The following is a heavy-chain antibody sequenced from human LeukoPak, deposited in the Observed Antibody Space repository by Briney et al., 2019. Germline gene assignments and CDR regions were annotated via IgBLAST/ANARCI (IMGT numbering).Heavy chain of an antibody. Sequence: GGSLRLSCAASGFPFSSYAMSWVRQAPGKGLEWVSGISGSGGRTYYADSVKGRFTVSRDNSQNTLYLEMNSLRADDTAVYYCAKGSSVVLLFDYWGQGILVTVSS. CDR3: AKGSSVVLLFDY. V-gene: IGHV3-23*01. CDR2: ISGSGGRT. CDR1: GFPFSSYA. J-gene: IGHJ4*02. D-gene: IGHD3-10*01.